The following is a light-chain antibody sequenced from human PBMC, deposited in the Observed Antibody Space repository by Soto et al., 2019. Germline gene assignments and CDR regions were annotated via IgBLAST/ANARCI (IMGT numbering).Light chain of an antibody. CDR3: QQRNIWPPVT. J-gene: IGKJ5*01. V-gene: IGKV3-11*01. Sequence: PGEIATLSGSASPSVTNYLAWYQQKPGQAPRLLIYGAFNRATGIPARFSGSGSGTDFTLTISSLEPEDFAVYYCQQRNIWPPVTFGQGTRLEIK. CDR2: GAF. CDR1: PSVTNY.